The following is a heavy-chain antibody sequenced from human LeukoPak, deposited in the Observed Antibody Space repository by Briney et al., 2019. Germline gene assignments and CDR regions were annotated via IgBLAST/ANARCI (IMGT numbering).Heavy chain of an antibody. V-gene: IGHV4-59*08. D-gene: IGHD6-19*01. J-gene: IGHJ4*02. CDR3: ARHSSAWYGPLFDS. Sequence: SETLSLTCTVSGDSISSYYWSWIRQPPGEGLEWIGYIYYSGSTNYNPSLKSRVTISVDTSNNQFSLNLNSLTAADTAVYYCARHSSAWYGPLFDSWGQGTLVTVSS. CDR1: GDSISSYY. CDR2: IYYSGST.